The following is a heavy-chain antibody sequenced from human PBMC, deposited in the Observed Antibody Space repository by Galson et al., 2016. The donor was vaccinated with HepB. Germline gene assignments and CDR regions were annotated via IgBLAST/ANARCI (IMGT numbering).Heavy chain of an antibody. D-gene: IGHD4-17*01. CDR2: IYYGGNT. Sequence: SLRLSCAASGFTVSSNYFSWVRQAPGKGLEWVSVIYYGGNTYYADSVKGRFTISGDNSKNTLYLQINSLRAEDTAVYYCARGRPNSGDYDSWGQGTLVTVSS. CDR3: ARGRPNSGDYDS. J-gene: IGHJ5*01. V-gene: IGHV3-66*01. CDR1: GFTVSSNY.